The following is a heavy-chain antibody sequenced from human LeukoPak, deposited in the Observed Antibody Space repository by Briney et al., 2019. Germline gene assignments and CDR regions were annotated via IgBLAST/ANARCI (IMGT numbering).Heavy chain of an antibody. Sequence: ASVKVSCKASGYTFTSYGISWVRQAPGQGLEWMGWISAYNGNTNYAQKLQGRVTMTTDTSTSTAYMELRSLRSDDTAVYYCARDLCSSTCCHWVDYWGQGTLVTVSS. CDR1: GYTFTSYG. CDR3: ARDLCSSTCCHWVDY. J-gene: IGHJ4*02. V-gene: IGHV1-18*04. CDR2: ISAYNGNT. D-gene: IGHD2-2*01.